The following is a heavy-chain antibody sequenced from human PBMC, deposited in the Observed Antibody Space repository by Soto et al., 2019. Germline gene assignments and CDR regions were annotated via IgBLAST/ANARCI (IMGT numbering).Heavy chain of an antibody. V-gene: IGHV5-51*01. Sequence: PGESLKISCKGSGYSFTSYWIGWVRQMPGKGLEWMGIIYPGDSDTRYSPSFQGQVTISADKSISTAYLQWSSLKASDPAMYYCAILEYSSRGPAMVYYYYSGMAVWAQGTTVPVSS. CDR1: GYSFTSYW. CDR3: AILEYSSRGPAMVYYYYSGMAV. D-gene: IGHD6-6*01. J-gene: IGHJ6*02. CDR2: IYPGDSDT.